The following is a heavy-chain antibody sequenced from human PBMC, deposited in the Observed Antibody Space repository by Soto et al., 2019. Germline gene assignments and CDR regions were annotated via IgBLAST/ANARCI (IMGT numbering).Heavy chain of an antibody. CDR2: FYDSETS. D-gene: IGHD1-1*01. Sequence: QVQLQESGPGLVKPSQTLSLTCTVSGVSISSGAYFWTWIRQVPGKGLEWIGYFYDSETSLYNPSLQSRVTISVDTSENHVSLKLTYRARGTPPYTVVKSGVFDLWGQGTMVIVS. CDR1: GVSISSGAYF. J-gene: IGHJ3*01. CDR3: VKSGVFDL. V-gene: IGHV4-31*03.